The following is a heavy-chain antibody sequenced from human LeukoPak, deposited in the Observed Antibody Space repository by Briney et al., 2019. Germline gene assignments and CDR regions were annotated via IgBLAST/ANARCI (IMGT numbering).Heavy chain of an antibody. CDR1: GFTFSSYA. J-gene: IGHJ4*02. Sequence: PGGSLRLSCAASGFTFSSYAMSWVRQAPGKGLEWVSAISGSGGSTYYADSGKGRFTISRDNSRNTLYLKMNSLRAEDTAVYYCAKDQEAQIWLRGGYFDNWGQGTLVTVSS. CDR3: AKDQEAQIWLRGGYFDN. D-gene: IGHD5-18*01. CDR2: ISGSGGST. V-gene: IGHV3-23*01.